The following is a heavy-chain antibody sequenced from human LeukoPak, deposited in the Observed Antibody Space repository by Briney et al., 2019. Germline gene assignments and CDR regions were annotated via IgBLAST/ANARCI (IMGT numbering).Heavy chain of an antibody. J-gene: IGHJ4*02. CDR3: ARRGYYYDSSGYYFEPFDY. D-gene: IGHD3-22*01. Sequence: PGGSLRLSCAASGFTFSSYAMSWVRQAPGKGLEWVSAISGSGGSTYYADSVKGRFTISRDNSKNTLYLQMNSLRAEDTAVYYCARRGYYYDSSGYYFEPFDYWGQGTLVTVSS. CDR1: GFTFSSYA. V-gene: IGHV3-23*01. CDR2: ISGSGGST.